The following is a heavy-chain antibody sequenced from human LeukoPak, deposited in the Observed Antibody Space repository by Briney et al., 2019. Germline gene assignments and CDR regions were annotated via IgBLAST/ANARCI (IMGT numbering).Heavy chain of an antibody. CDR3: ARDFIQSFDAFDI. J-gene: IGHJ3*02. CDR2: IFTSGST. Sequence: PSQTLSLTCTVSGGSITTDYYQWSWIRQPAGKGLEWIGRIFTSGSTDYNPSLKGRVTISLDTSKNQFSLKLTSVTAADTAVYYCARDFIQSFDAFDIWGQGTMVTVSS. V-gene: IGHV4-61*02. CDR1: GGSITTDY. D-gene: IGHD3-16*02.